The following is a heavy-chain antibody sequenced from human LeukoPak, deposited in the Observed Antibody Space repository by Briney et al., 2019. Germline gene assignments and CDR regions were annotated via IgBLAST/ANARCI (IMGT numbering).Heavy chain of an antibody. CDR2: INWDWTNT. Sequence: GGSLRLSCAASVGTTDDYGMSGVRQAPGKGLEGASGINWDWTNTYYAESVKVRFTISRDSAEKSLYLQMSSLRDDDTAFYYCVKDLSSNWYSFDYWGQGTLVTVSS. D-gene: IGHD6-13*01. CDR3: VKDLSSNWYSFDY. J-gene: IGHJ4*02. V-gene: IGHV3-20*04. CDR1: VGTTDDYG.